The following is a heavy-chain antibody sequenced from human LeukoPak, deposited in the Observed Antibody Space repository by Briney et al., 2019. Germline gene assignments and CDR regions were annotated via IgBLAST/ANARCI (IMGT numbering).Heavy chain of an antibody. CDR1: GYTFSCYG. Sequence: GASVKVSCKASGYTFSCYGITWVRQAPGQGLEWMGWISAYNGNTNYRQQLQGRVTMTTDTSTSTAYMDLMSLRSDDTAIYYCARDSPDGSGTYYNDSPDYWGQGTLVTVSS. V-gene: IGHV1-18*01. CDR3: ARDSPDGSGTYYNDSPDY. D-gene: IGHD3-10*01. CDR2: ISAYNGNT. J-gene: IGHJ4*02.